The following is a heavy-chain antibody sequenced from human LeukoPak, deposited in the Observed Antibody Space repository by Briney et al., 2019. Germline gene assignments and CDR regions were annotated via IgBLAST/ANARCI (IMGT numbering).Heavy chain of an antibody. J-gene: IGHJ5*02. Sequence: GTSVTVSCKASGFPLSISAVQWVRQAGGQRLEWIGWIVVGSNNTNYAQKFQERVTITRDMSTSTAYMELSSLRSEDTAVYYCAAPYSTRWFDLWGRGTLVTVSS. CDR2: IVVGSNNT. V-gene: IGHV1-58*01. CDR1: GFPLSISA. D-gene: IGHD6-13*01. CDR3: AAPYSTRWFDL.